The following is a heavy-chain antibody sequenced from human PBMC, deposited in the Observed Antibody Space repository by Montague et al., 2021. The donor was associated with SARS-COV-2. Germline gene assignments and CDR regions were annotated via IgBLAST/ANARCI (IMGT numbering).Heavy chain of an antibody. D-gene: IGHD3-10*01. CDR2: IYSGGST. Sequence: SLRLSCAASGFTVSSNYMSWVRQAPGKGLEWVSVIYSGGSTYYADSVKGRFTISRHNSKNTPYLQMNSLRAEDTAVYYCARDLTYGSGRSYYYYGMDVWGQGTTVTVSS. CDR1: GFTVSSNY. CDR3: ARDLTYGSGRSYYYYGMDV. J-gene: IGHJ6*02. V-gene: IGHV3-53*04.